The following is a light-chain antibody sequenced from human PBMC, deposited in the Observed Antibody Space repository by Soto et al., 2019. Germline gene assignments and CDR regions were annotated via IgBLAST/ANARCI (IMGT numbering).Light chain of an antibody. CDR3: SSFASSNTWV. V-gene: IGLV2-8*01. CDR1: SSDVGAYNY. J-gene: IGLJ3*02. CDR2: EVT. Sequence: SALTQPPSASGSPGQSVTISCTGTSSDVGAYNYVSWYQQHAGKAPKLVIYEVTKRPSGVPDRFSGSKSANTASLTVSGLQAEDEADYYCSSFASSNTWVFGGGTQLTV.